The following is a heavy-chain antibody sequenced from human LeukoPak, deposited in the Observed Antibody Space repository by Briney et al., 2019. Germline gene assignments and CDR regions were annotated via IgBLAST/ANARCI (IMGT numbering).Heavy chain of an antibody. CDR2: IYYSGST. V-gene: IGHV4-31*03. CDR3: ARDGLGTVTTEYYGMDV. Sequence: SETLSLTCTVSGGXISSGGYYWSWIRQHPGKGLEWIGYIYYSGSTYYNPSLKSRVTISVDTSKNQFSLKLSSVTAADTAVYYCARDGLGTVTTEYYGMDVWGQGTTVTVSS. J-gene: IGHJ6*02. CDR1: GGXISSGGYY. D-gene: IGHD4-17*01.